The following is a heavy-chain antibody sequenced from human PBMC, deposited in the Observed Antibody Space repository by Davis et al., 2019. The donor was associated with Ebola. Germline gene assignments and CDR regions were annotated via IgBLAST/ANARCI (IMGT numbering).Heavy chain of an antibody. Sequence: GESLKISCAASGFTFSSYSMNWVRQAPGKGLEWLSYISSSSSTIYYADSVKGRFTISRDNSKNTLYLQMNSLRAEDTAVYYCARGSSSSWQPNYYYYYGMDVWGKGTTVTVSS. D-gene: IGHD6-13*01. CDR3: ARGSSSSWQPNYYYYYGMDV. J-gene: IGHJ6*04. V-gene: IGHV3-48*01. CDR2: ISSSSSTI. CDR1: GFTFSSYS.